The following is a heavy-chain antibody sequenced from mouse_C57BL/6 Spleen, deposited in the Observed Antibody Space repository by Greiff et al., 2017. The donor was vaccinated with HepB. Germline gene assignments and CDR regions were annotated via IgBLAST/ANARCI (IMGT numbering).Heavy chain of an antibody. V-gene: IGHV1-52*01. CDR2: IDPSDSET. CDR3: LYYDYDGFAY. CDR1: GYTFTSYW. Sequence: QVQLQQSGAELVRPGSSVKLSCKASGYTFTSYWMHWVKQRPIQGLEWIGNIDPSDSETHYNQKFKDKATLTVDKSSSTAYMQLSSLTSEDSAVYYCLYYDYDGFAYWGQGTLVTVSA. J-gene: IGHJ3*01. D-gene: IGHD2-4*01.